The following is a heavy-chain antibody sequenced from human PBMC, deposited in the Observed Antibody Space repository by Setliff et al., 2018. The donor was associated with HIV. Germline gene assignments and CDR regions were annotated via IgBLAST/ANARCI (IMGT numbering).Heavy chain of an antibody. D-gene: IGHD2-15*01. Sequence: ASVKVSCKASGGTLNTFALSWVRQTPGQGLEWMGGVIPIFGAANYAQKFQARVTITTDESTNTAYMELTSLRSDDSAVYFCARGGDGLLLGRPRYYYYYMDVWGKGTTVTVSS. CDR3: ARGGDGLLLGRPRYYYYYMDV. CDR2: VIPIFGAA. V-gene: IGHV1-69*05. CDR1: GGTLNTFA. J-gene: IGHJ6*03.